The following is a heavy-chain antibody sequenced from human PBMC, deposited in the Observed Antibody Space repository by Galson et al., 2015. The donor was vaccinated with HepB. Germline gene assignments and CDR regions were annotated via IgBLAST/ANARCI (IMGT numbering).Heavy chain of an antibody. CDR3: ATVGENGDYAPFDY. Sequence: VKVSCKVSGYTFTDYYMHWVQQAPGKGLEWMGLVDPEDGETIYAEKFQGRVTITADTSTDTAYMELSSLRSEDTAVYYCATVGENGDYAPFDYWGQGTLVTVSS. CDR1: GYTFTDYY. V-gene: IGHV1-69-2*01. D-gene: IGHD4-17*01. CDR2: VDPEDGET. J-gene: IGHJ4*02.